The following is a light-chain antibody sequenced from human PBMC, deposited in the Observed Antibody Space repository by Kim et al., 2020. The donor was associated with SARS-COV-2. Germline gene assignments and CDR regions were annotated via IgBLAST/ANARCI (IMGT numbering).Light chain of an antibody. J-gene: IGKJ2*01. CDR1: QSVSSK. Sequence: EIVMTQSPATLSVSPGERATLSCRASQSVSSKLAWYQQKPGQPPRLLIYAVSTRAIGIPARFSGSGSGTEFTLTISGLQSEDFAVYYCQHYDNWPADTFGQGTKLEI. V-gene: IGKV3-15*01. CDR3: QHYDNWPADT. CDR2: AVS.